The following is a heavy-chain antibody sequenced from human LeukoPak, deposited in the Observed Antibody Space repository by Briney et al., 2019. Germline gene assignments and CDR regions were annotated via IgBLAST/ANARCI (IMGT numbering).Heavy chain of an antibody. CDR2: TYYSGST. CDR1: GGSISSSSYY. D-gene: IGHD2-2*01. CDR3: AKLGSTSYFDY. J-gene: IGHJ4*02. V-gene: IGHV4-39*01. Sequence: PSETLSLTCTVSGGSISSSSYYWGWIRQPPGKGLEWIGSTYYSGSTYYNPSLKSRVTISVDTSKNQFSLKLSSVTAADTAVYCCAKLGSTSYFDYWGQGTLVTVSS.